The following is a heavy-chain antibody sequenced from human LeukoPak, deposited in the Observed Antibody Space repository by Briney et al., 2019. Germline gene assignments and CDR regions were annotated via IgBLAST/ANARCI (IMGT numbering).Heavy chain of an antibody. D-gene: IGHD2-2*01. J-gene: IGHJ1*01. CDR1: GFTFSSYG. CDR2: IRYDGSNK. Sequence: GGSLRLSCAASGFTFSSYGMHWVRQAPGKGLEWVAYIRYDGSNKYYADSVKGRFTISRDNSKNTLYLQMNSLRAEDTAVYYCAKEGPDIVVVPAAPGGFQHWGQGTLVTVSS. CDR3: AKEGPDIVVVPAAPGGFQH. V-gene: IGHV3-30*02.